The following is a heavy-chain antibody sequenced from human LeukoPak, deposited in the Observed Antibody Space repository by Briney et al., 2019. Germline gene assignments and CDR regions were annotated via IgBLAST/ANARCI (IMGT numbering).Heavy chain of an antibody. CDR1: GFTFSSYS. CDR3: ASRVVTATFDAFDI. J-gene: IGHJ3*02. CDR2: ISSSSSYI. V-gene: IGHV3-21*01. Sequence: PGESLRLSCAASGFTFSSYSMNWVRQAPGKGLEWVSSISSSSSYIYYADSVKGRFTISRDNAKNSLYLQMNSLRAEDTAVYYCASRVVTATFDAFDIWGQGTMVTVSS. D-gene: IGHD2-21*02.